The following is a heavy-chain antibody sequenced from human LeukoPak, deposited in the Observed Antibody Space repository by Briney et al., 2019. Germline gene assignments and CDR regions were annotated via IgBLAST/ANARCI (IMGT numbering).Heavy chain of an antibody. Sequence: GGSLRLFCAASRFTFSSYAMHWVRQAPGKGLEWVAVISYDGSNKSYADSVKGRFTISRDNSKNTLYLQMNSLRAEDTAVYYCARDAQLWVYYYYMDVWGKGTTVTVSS. CDR2: ISYDGSNK. J-gene: IGHJ6*03. CDR3: ARDAQLWVYYYYMDV. D-gene: IGHD5-18*01. V-gene: IGHV3-30*04. CDR1: RFTFSSYA.